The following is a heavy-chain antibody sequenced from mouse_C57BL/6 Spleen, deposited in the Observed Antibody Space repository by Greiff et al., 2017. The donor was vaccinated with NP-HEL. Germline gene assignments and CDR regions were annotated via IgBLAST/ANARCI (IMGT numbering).Heavy chain of an antibody. CDR2: IDPNSGGT. CDR3: ARSGENLYGSTPFDV. Sequence: QVQLQQPGAELVKPGASVKLSCKASGYTFTSYWMHWVKQRPGRGLEWIGRIDPNSGGTKYNEKFKSKATLTVDKPSSTAYMQLSSLTSEDSAVYYCARSGENLYGSTPFDVWGTGTTVTVSS. CDR1: GYTFTSYW. V-gene: IGHV1-72*01. D-gene: IGHD1-1*01. J-gene: IGHJ1*03.